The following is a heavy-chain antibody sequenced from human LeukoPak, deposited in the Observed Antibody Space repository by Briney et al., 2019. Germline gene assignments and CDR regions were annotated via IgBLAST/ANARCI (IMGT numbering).Heavy chain of an antibody. CDR1: GGSISSGSYY. D-gene: IGHD6-19*01. Sequence: SETLSLTCTVSGGSISSGSYYWSWIRQPAGKGLEWIGRIYTSGSTNYNPSLKSRVTISVDTSKNQFSLKLSSVTAADTAVYYCASGPWQWPAAYWGQGTLVTVSS. J-gene: IGHJ4*02. CDR3: ASGPWQWPAAY. V-gene: IGHV4-61*02. CDR2: IYTSGST.